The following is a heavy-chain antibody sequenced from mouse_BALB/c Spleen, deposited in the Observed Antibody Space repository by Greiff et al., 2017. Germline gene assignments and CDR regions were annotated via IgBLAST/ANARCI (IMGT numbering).Heavy chain of an antibody. D-gene: IGHD2-4*01. CDR1: GYTFTSYV. V-gene: IGHV1-14*01. Sequence: EVQLQESGPELVKPGASVKMSCKASGYTFTSYVMHWVKQKPGQGLEWIGYINPYNDGTKYNEKFKGKATLTSDKSSSTAYMELSSLTSEDSAVYYCAREITPRERAWFAYWGQGTLVTVSA. CDR2: INPYNDGT. J-gene: IGHJ3*01. CDR3: AREITPRERAWFAY.